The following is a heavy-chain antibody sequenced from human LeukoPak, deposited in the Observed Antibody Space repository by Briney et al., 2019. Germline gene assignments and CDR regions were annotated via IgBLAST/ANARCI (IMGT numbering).Heavy chain of an antibody. CDR2: ISTSSSYI. CDR3: ARGVNYAFDY. CDR1: GFTFSSYS. Sequence: GGSLRLSCTASGFTFSSYSMNWVRQAPGKGLEWVSSISTSSSYIYYADSVKGRFTISRDDSKKTFYLQMDSLRPDDTAVYYCARGVNYAFDYWGQGTLVTVSS. J-gene: IGHJ4*02. D-gene: IGHD3-16*01. V-gene: IGHV3-21*01.